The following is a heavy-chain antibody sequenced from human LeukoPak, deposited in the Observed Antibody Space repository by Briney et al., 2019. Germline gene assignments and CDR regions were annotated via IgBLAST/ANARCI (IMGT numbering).Heavy chain of an antibody. Sequence: PSETLSLTCSVYGGTFGGYYLSWIRQSPGKGLEWIAEINQSGNTNYNPSLKSRVSISIDTPQKQFSPKVISVVAADTAVYYCATGPGGYYFDYWGQGTLVTVSS. V-gene: IGHV4-34*01. D-gene: IGHD3-3*01. J-gene: IGHJ4*02. CDR3: ATGPGGYYFDY. CDR1: GGTFGGYY. CDR2: INQSGNT.